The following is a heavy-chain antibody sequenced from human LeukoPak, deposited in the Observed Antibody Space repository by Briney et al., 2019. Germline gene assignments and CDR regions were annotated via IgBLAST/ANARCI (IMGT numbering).Heavy chain of an antibody. J-gene: IGHJ5*02. CDR1: GYSFTSYW. CDR3: ARHRGGYGDLIRHNWFDP. Sequence: GESLNISCQGSGYSFTSYWIGWVRQMPGKGLEWMGIIYPGDSDTRYSPTFQAQVTISADKSISTAYLQWSSLKASDTAMYYCARHRGGYGDLIRHNWFDPWGQGTLVTVSS. D-gene: IGHD4-17*01. CDR2: IYPGDSDT. V-gene: IGHV5-51*01.